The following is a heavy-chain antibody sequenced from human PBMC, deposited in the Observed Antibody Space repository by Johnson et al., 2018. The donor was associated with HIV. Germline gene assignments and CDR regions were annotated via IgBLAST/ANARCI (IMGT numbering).Heavy chain of an antibody. CDR3: AKDLGTGDDAFDI. J-gene: IGHJ3*02. CDR2: ISSSGTTL. CDR1: GFTYSDYY. D-gene: IGHD7-27*01. Sequence: VQPVESGGGLVKPGGSLSLSCAASGFTYSDYYMSWLRPAQGQELERVSYISSSGTTLFYADSVQGRFTIASDNAKNSLYLQMTSLRAEDTAVYYCAKDLGTGDDAFDIWGQGTMVTVSS. V-gene: IGHV3-11*04.